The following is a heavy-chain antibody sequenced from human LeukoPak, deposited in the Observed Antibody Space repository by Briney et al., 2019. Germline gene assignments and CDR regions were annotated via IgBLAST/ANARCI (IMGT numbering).Heavy chain of an antibody. CDR3: ASWPVGWYGEDS. CDR2: ISGDGVST. J-gene: IGHJ4*02. D-gene: IGHD6-19*01. Sequence: GGSLRLSCAASGFTFNNYALTWVRQTPGKGLECVSAISGDGVSTYYADSVKGRFTISRDTPKNTLYLQMNSLRVEDTAVYYCASWPVGWYGEDSWGQGTLVTVSS. CDR1: GFTFNNYA. V-gene: IGHV3-23*01.